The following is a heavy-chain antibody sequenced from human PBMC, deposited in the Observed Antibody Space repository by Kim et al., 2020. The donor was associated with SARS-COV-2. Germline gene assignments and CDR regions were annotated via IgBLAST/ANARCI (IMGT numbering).Heavy chain of an antibody. CDR3: AKSHFTLLELRYFDWDYYYYGMDV. CDR1: GFTFSSYA. Sequence: GGSLRLSCAASGFTFSSYAMSWVRQAPGKGLEWVSAISGSGGSTYYADSVKGRFTISRDNSKNTLYLQMNSLRAEDTAVYYCAKSHFTLLELRYFDWDYYYYGMDVWGQGTTVTVSS. V-gene: IGHV3-23*01. D-gene: IGHD3-9*01. CDR2: ISGSGGST. J-gene: IGHJ6*02.